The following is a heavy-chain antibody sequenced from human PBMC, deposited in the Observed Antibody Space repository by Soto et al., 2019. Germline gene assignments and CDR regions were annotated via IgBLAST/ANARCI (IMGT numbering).Heavy chain of an antibody. CDR1: GYTFTNYI. CDR3: ARDRGYYGSGSYDY. J-gene: IGHJ4*02. D-gene: IGHD3-10*01. V-gene: IGHV1-18*04. Sequence: QVQLVQSGAEVKKPGASVKVSCRASGYTFTNYIISWVRQAPGQGLEWLGWISAYNGNTNYAQKLQGRVTMTTDTSTSTAYMELRSLRSDDTAVYYCARDRGYYGSGSYDYWGQGTLVTVSS. CDR2: ISAYNGNT.